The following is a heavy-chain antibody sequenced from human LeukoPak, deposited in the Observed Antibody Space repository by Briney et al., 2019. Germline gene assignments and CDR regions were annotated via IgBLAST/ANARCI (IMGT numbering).Heavy chain of an antibody. CDR1: GFTFSSYW. CDR2: IKQDGSEK. V-gene: IGHV3-7*01. Sequence: GGSLRLSCAASGFTFSSYWLSWVRQAPGKGLEWVANIKQDGSEKYYVDSVKGRFTISRDNAKKSLYLQMNCLRAEDTAVYYCARALNYGSSILDYWGQGTLVTVSS. D-gene: IGHD3-10*01. J-gene: IGHJ4*02. CDR3: ARALNYGSSILDY.